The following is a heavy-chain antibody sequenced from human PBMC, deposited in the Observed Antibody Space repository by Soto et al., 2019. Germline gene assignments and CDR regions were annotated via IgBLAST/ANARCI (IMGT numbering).Heavy chain of an antibody. Sequence: QVQLVQSGAEVKKPGSSVKVSCKASGGTFSSYAISWVRQAPGQGLEWMGGIIPIFGTANYAQKFQGRVTITADESTSTAYMELSSLRSEDTDVYYCARVFSVSGATYYYYYGMDVWGQGTTVTVSS. J-gene: IGHJ6*02. CDR2: IIPIFGTA. D-gene: IGHD6-19*01. V-gene: IGHV1-69*01. CDR1: GGTFSSYA. CDR3: ARVFSVSGATYYYYYGMDV.